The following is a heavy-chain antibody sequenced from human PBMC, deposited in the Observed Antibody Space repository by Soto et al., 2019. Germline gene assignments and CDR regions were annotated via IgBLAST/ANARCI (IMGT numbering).Heavy chain of an antibody. J-gene: IGHJ4*02. CDR2: VVGDGSDT. Sequence: EVQLVESGGGLVQTGGSLRLSCAASGFSLRFYWMHWVRQAPGKGLVWVSRVVGDGSDTAYADSVKGRFTISRDNAKNTVLLRMNSLRVDDTAVYYCVRGGMSTTPFEYLGQGTLVTVSS. D-gene: IGHD1-1*01. CDR3: VRGGMSTTPFEY. CDR1: GFSLRFYW. V-gene: IGHV3-74*01.